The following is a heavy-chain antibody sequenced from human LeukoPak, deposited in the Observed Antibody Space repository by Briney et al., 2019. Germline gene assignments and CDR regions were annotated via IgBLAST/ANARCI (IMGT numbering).Heavy chain of an antibody. CDR1: GGSISSGDDY. J-gene: IGHJ5*02. CDR2: MYYSGST. V-gene: IGHV4-30-4*01. CDR3: ARPYYYDSRIDP. D-gene: IGHD3-22*01. Sequence: SETLSLTCTLSGGSISSGDDYWSWIRQPPGKGLEWIAYMYYSGSTYYNPSRKSRVTMSADKSKNQLSLKLSSVTAAGTAVYYCARPYYYDSRIDPWGQGILVTVPS.